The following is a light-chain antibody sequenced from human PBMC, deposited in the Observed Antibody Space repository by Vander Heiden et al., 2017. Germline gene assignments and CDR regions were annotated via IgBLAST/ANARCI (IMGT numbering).Light chain of an antibody. V-gene: IGLV3-19*01. J-gene: IGLJ3*02. CDR1: SLRSYY. Sequence: ALSVALGQTVRITCQGDSLRSYYASWYQQKPGQAPVLVIYGKNNRPSGIPDRFSGSSSGNTASLTITGAQAEDEADYYCNSRDSSGNHWVFGGGTKLTVL. CDR3: NSRDSSGNHWV. CDR2: GKN.